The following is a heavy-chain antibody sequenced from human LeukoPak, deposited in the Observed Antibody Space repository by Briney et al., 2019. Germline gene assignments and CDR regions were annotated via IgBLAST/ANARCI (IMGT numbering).Heavy chain of an antibody. V-gene: IGHV3-23*01. CDR1: GFTFSSYA. D-gene: IGHD3-10*01. CDR3: AKAGREFPIYFDY. Sequence: PGGSLRLSCAASGFTFSSYAMSWVRQAPGKGLEWVSAISGSGGSTYYADSVKGRFTISRGNSKNTLYLQMNSLRAEDTAVYYCAKAGREFPIYFDYWGQGTLVTVSS. J-gene: IGHJ4*02. CDR2: ISGSGGST.